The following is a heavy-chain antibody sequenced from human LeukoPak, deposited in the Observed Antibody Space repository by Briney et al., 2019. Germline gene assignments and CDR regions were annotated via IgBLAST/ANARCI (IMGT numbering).Heavy chain of an antibody. V-gene: IGHV6-1*01. CDR1: GDSLSSNSAA. Sequence: SQTLSLTCAISGDSLSSNSAAWHWTRHSPSRGLEWLGRTYYKSKWYNDYAVSVKSRITINPDTSKNQFSLQLNSVTPEDTAVYYCARAGVDYYDSSGYPIYYFDPWGQGTLVTVSS. CDR3: ARAGVDYYDSSGYPIYYFDP. J-gene: IGHJ5*02. CDR2: TYYKSKWYN. D-gene: IGHD3-22*01.